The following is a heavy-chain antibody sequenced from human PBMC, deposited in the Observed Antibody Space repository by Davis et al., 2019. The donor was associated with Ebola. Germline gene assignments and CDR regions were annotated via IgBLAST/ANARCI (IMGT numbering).Heavy chain of an antibody. D-gene: IGHD6-19*01. CDR2: INPSGGST. Sequence: ASVKVSCKASGYTFTSYYMHWVRQAPGQGIEWMGIINPSGGSTSYDQKFQGRVTMTRDTSTSTVYMELSSLRSEDTAVYYCATRYSSAAGYYYYGMDVWGQGTTVTVSS. CDR3: ATRYSSAAGYYYYGMDV. J-gene: IGHJ6*02. V-gene: IGHV1-46*01. CDR1: GYTFTSYY.